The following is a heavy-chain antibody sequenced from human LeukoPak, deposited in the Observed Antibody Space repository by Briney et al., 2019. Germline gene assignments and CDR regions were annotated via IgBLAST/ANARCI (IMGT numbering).Heavy chain of an antibody. CDR1: GFTFKSHA. V-gene: IGHV3-23*01. D-gene: IGHD3-22*01. CDR2: TSGSGGSK. Sequence: GGSLRLSCAASGFTFKSHAMSWVRQAPGKGLEWVSATSGSGGSKFYADSVKGRFTISRDNSEDTLYLQMNSLRAEDTAIYYCAKFPSYDSSGHDGFDVWGQGTRVTVSS. J-gene: IGHJ3*01. CDR3: AKFPSYDSSGHDGFDV.